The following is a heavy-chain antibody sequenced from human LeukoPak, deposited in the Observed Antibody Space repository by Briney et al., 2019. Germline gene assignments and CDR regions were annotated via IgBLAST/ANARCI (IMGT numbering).Heavy chain of an antibody. CDR1: GGSFSGYY. V-gene: IGHV4-34*01. J-gene: IGHJ5*02. D-gene: IGHD3-3*01. Sequence: SEPLSLTCAVYGGSFSGYYWSWIRQPPGKGMEWIGEINHSGSTNYNPSLKSRVTISVDTSKNQFSLKLSSVTAADTAVYYCARDVLRFLEWFPAPEYNWFDPWGQGTLVAVSS. CDR2: INHSGST. CDR3: ARDVLRFLEWFPAPEYNWFDP.